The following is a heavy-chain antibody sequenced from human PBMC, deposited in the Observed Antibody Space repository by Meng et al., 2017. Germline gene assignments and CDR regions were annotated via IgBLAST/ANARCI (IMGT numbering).Heavy chain of an antibody. Sequence: ASVKVSCKASGYTFTSYGISWVRQAPGQGLEWMGWMNPNSGNTGYAQKFQGRVTMTRNTSISTAYMELSSLRSEDTAVYYCARGYYDFWSGYYGREDWFDPWGQGTLVTVSS. V-gene: IGHV1-8*02. CDR2: MNPNSGNT. J-gene: IGHJ5*02. CDR1: GYTFTSYG. CDR3: ARGYYDFWSGYYGREDWFDP. D-gene: IGHD3-3*01.